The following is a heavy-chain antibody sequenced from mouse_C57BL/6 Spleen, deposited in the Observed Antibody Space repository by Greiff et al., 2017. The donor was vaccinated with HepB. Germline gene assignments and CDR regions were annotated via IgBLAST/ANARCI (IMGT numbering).Heavy chain of an antibody. CDR1: GYTFTSYT. CDR3: ARREDSSGTRFAY. V-gene: IGHV1-4*01. CDR2: INPSSGYT. J-gene: IGHJ3*01. Sequence: VKLMESGAELARPGASVKMSCKASGYTFTSYTMHWVKQRPGQGLEWIGYINPSSGYTKYNQKFKDKATLTADKSSSTAYMQLSSLTSEDSAVYYCARREDSSGTRFAYWGQGTLVTVSA. D-gene: IGHD3-2*02.